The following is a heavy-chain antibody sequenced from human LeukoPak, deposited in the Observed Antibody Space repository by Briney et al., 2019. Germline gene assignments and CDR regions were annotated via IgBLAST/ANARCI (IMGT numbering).Heavy chain of an antibody. J-gene: IGHJ2*01. V-gene: IGHV3-30*04. Sequence: QPGGSLRLSCSASEFTLSSYSMHWVRQAPGRGLEWAAVLSSVGGQQCYADSVKGRFTISADTSKNTLYLQMDSLRVEDTALYYCARALAGAPFDLWGRGTVVAVSS. D-gene: IGHD3-10*01. CDR1: EFTLSSYS. CDR2: LSSVGGQQ. CDR3: ARALAGAPFDL.